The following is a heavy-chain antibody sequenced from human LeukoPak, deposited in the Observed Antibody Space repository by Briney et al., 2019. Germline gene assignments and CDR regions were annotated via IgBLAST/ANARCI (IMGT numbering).Heavy chain of an antibody. V-gene: IGHV4-59*08. CDR3: ARQQLAAAAGSWFDP. Sequence: SETLSLTCTVSGGSISSYYWSWIRQPPGKGLEWIGYIYYSGSTNYNPSLKSRVTISVDTSKNQFSLKLSSVTAADTAVYYCARQQLAAAAGSWFDPWGQGTLVTVSS. CDR1: GGSISSYY. J-gene: IGHJ5*02. CDR2: IYYSGST. D-gene: IGHD6-13*01.